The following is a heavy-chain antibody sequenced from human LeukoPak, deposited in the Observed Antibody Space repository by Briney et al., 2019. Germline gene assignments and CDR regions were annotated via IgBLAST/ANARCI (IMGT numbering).Heavy chain of an antibody. CDR1: GGTFSSYA. CDR3: ARGSGGYNWSDP. V-gene: IGHV1-69*05. Sequence: SVKVSCKASGGTFSSYAISWVRQAPGQGLEWMGGIIPIFGTANYAQKFQGRVTITTDESTSTAYMELSSLRSEDTAVYYCARGSGGYNWSDPWGQGTLVTVSS. CDR2: IIPIFGTA. J-gene: IGHJ5*02. D-gene: IGHD6-25*01.